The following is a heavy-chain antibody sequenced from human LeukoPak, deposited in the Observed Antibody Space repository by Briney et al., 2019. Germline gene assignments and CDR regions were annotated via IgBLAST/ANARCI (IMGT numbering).Heavy chain of an antibody. J-gene: IGHJ4*02. CDR1: GFTFSSYS. D-gene: IGHD3-22*01. CDR2: ISSSSSYI. Sequence: TGGSLRLSCAASGFTFSSYSMNWVRQARGKGLEWVSSISSSSSYIYYADSVKGRFTISRENAKNSLYLQMNSLRAEDTAVYYCASAPYDSSGYYYGWGQGTLVTVSS. V-gene: IGHV3-21*01. CDR3: ASAPYDSSGYYYG.